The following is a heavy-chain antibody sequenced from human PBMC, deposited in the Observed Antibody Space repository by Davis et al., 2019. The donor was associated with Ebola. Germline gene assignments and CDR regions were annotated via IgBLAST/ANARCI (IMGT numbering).Heavy chain of an antibody. D-gene: IGHD3-16*01. CDR1: GFTFNSYG. CDR3: AKDTRGEPRRGISMDV. V-gene: IGHV3-30*18. CDR2: ISHDGVSK. Sequence: PAGSLRLSCAVSGFTFNSYGIHWVRQAPGKGLEWVALISHDGVSKFYADSVKGRFTISRDNSKNTLYLQMNSLRPEDTAVYYCAKDTRGEPRRGISMDVWGQGTTVTVSS. J-gene: IGHJ6*02.